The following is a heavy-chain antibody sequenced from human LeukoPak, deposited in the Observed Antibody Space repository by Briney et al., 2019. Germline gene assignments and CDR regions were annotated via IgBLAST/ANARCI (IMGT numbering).Heavy chain of an antibody. Sequence: ASVKVSCKASGYTFTSYGISWVRQAPGQALEWMGWITPFNGNTNYAQKFQDRVTITRDRSMSTAYMELSSLRSEDTAMYYCANGPDGYNTYWGQGTLVTVSS. CDR2: ITPFNGNT. J-gene: IGHJ4*02. V-gene: IGHV1-45*02. CDR3: ANGPDGYNTY. CDR1: GYTFTSYG. D-gene: IGHD5-24*01.